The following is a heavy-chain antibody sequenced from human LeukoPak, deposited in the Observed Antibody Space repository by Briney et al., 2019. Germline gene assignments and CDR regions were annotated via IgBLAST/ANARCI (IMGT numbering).Heavy chain of an antibody. Sequence: GGSLTLSCAGAGFVFSAFRMIWIRQTPGKGLEWIAYISRDGSITHYGDSVRGRFNISRDDAQNTLFLRMDNLRVDDTATYYCAKEKGAGGGYPDLDSWGRGILVTVSS. D-gene: IGHD3-16*02. CDR1: GFVFSAFR. CDR3: AKEKGAGGGYPDLDS. J-gene: IGHJ5*01. V-gene: IGHV3-48*01. CDR2: ISRDGSIT.